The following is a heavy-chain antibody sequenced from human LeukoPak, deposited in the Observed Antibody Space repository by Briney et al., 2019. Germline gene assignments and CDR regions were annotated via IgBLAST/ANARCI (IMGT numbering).Heavy chain of an antibody. J-gene: IGHJ5*02. CDR2: IYYSGST. Sequence: SETLSLTCTVSGGSISSYYWSWIRQPPGKGLEWIGYIYYSGSTNYNPSLKSRVTISVDTSKNQFSLKLSSVTAADTAVYYCARVYVGYYFESGGINCLDPWGQGTLVTVSS. CDR3: ARVYVGYYFESGGINCLDP. CDR1: GGSISSYY. V-gene: IGHV4-59*01. D-gene: IGHD3-22*01.